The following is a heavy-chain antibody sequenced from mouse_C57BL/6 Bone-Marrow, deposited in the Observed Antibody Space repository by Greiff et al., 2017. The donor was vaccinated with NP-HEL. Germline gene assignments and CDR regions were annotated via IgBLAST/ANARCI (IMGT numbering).Heavy chain of an antibody. V-gene: IGHV3-6*01. CDR3: AREITTVVGYWYFDV. J-gene: IGHJ1*03. CDR2: ISYDGSN. Sequence: EVQVVESGPGLVKPSQSLSLTCSVTGYSITSGYYWNWIRQFPGNKLEWMGYISYDGSNNYNPSLKNRISITRDTSKNQFFLKLNSVTTEDTATYYCAREITTVVGYWYFDVWGTGTTVTVSS. D-gene: IGHD1-1*01. CDR1: GYSITSGYY.